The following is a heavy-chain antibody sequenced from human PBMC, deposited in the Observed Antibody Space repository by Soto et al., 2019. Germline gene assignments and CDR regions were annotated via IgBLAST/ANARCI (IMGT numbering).Heavy chain of an antibody. CDR1: GGSISSYY. J-gene: IGHJ4*02. CDR2: INHSGST. CDR3: ARDLTVSRNYYFDY. Sequence: SETLSLTCTVSGGSISSYYWSWIRQPPGKGLEWIGEINHSGSTNYNPSLKSRVTISVDTSKNQFSLKLSSVTAADTAVYYCARDLTVSRNYYFDYWGQGTLVTVSS. V-gene: IGHV4-34*01. D-gene: IGHD3-9*01.